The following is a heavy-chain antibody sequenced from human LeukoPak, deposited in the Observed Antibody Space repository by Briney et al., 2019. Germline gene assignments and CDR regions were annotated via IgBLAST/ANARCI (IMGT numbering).Heavy chain of an antibody. Sequence: GGSLRLSCAASGFTFSSYSMNWVRQAPGKGLEWVSSISSSRSYIYYADSVKGRFTISRDNAKNSLYLQMNSLRVEDTAVYYCASRGYSGYYNWFDPWGQGTLVTVSS. J-gene: IGHJ5*02. CDR2: ISSSRSYI. D-gene: IGHD5-12*01. CDR1: GFTFSSYS. V-gene: IGHV3-21*01. CDR3: ASRGYSGYYNWFDP.